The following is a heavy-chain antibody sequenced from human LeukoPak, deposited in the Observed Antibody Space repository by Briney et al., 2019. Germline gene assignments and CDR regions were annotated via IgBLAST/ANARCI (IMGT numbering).Heavy chain of an antibody. V-gene: IGHV4-59*01. J-gene: IGHJ6*02. CDR1: GDSISSYY. Sequence: SETLSLTCTVSGDSISSYYWSWIRQPPGKGLEWIGYIYYSGSTNYNPSLKSRVTISVDTSKNQFSLKLSSVTAADTAVYYCARDRLGYCSGGSCYSRRHYYYYGMDVWGQGTTVTVSS. CDR2: IYYSGST. D-gene: IGHD2-15*01. CDR3: ARDRLGYCSGGSCYSRRHYYYYGMDV.